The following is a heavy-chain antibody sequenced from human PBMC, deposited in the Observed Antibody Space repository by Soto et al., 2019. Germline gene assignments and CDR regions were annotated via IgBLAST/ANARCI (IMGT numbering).Heavy chain of an antibody. V-gene: IGHV1-2*04. J-gene: IGHJ6*03. CDR1: GYTFTGYY. Sequence: VASVKVSCKASGYTFTGYYMHWVRQAPGQGLEWMGWINPNSGGTNYAQKFQGWVTMTRDTSISTAYLELSRLRSDDTAVYYCAREGSYCSSTSCYFYYMDVWGKGTTVTVSS. CDR3: AREGSYCSSTSCYFYYMDV. CDR2: INPNSGGT. D-gene: IGHD2-2*01.